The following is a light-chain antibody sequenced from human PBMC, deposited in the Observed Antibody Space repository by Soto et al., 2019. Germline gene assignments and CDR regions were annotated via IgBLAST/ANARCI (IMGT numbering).Light chain of an antibody. J-gene: IGLJ3*02. V-gene: IGLV2-23*02. Sequence: QSALTQPASVSGSPGQSITISCTGTSSDVGSYNLVSWYQQHPGKAPKVMIYEVSKRPSGVSNRFSGSKSGNTASLTISGRQADDEADYYCCSYAGSSTWVFGGGTKLTV. CDR1: SSDVGSYNL. CDR2: EVS. CDR3: CSYAGSSTWV.